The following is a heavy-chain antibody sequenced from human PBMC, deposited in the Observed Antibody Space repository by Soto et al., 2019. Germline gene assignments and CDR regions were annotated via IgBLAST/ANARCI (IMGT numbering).Heavy chain of an antibody. CDR3: AKGPRGWYPEIDY. V-gene: IGHV3-30*18. Sequence: QVQLVESGGGVVQPGRSLRLSCAASGFTFSSYGMHWVRQAPGKGLEWVAVISYDGSNKYYADSVKGRFTISRDNSKNTLYLQMNSLRAEDTAVYYCAKGPRGWYPEIDYWGQGTLVTVSS. J-gene: IGHJ4*02. CDR2: ISYDGSNK. CDR1: GFTFSSYG. D-gene: IGHD6-19*01.